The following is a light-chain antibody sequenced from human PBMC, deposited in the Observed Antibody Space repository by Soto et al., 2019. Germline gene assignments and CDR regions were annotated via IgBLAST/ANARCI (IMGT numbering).Light chain of an antibody. CDR3: CAYAGSYSLV. Sequence: QSVLTQPRSVSGSPGQSVAISCTGTSSDVGAYNYVSWYQQHPGKAPKVMIYDVNKRPSGVPDRFSGSKSDNTASLTISGRQAEDEADYYCCAYAGSYSLVFGGGTQLTVL. J-gene: IGLJ2*01. V-gene: IGLV2-11*01. CDR2: DVN. CDR1: SSDVGAYNY.